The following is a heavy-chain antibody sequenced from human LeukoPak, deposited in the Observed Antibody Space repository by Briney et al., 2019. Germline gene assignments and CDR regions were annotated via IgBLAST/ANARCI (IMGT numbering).Heavy chain of an antibody. CDR3: ARGAYCGGDCYSDYYYYMDV. D-gene: IGHD2-21*02. J-gene: IGHJ6*03. CDR2: INPNSGGT. Sequence: GASEKVSCKASGYTFTGYYMHWVRRAPGQGLEWMGWINPNSGGTNYAQKFQGRVTMTRDTSISTAYMELSRLRSDDTAVYYCARGAYCGGDCYSDYYYYMDVWGKGTTVTISS. CDR1: GYTFTGYY. V-gene: IGHV1-2*02.